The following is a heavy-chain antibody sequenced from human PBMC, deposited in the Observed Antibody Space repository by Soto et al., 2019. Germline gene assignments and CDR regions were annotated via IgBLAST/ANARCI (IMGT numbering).Heavy chain of an antibody. V-gene: IGHV1-18*01. J-gene: IGHJ5*02. CDR2: IGAYNDGT. Sequence: QVQLVQSGAEVKKPGASVKVSCKASGYTFSTYGFSWVRQAPGQGLEWMGWIGAYNDGTNYAQNFQGRVTMTTDTSTTTSYMELRNLRSDDTAVYFCARDWRGAEGFDPWGQGTLVTVSS. CDR3: ARDWRGAEGFDP. CDR1: GYTFSTYG. D-gene: IGHD3-3*01.